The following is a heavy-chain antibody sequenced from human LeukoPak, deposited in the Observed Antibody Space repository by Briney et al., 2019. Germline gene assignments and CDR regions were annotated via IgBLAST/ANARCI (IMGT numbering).Heavy chain of an antibody. Sequence: GGSLRLSCAASGFTFSDYYMGWIRQAPGKRLEWVSYISRGGSTIYYADSVKGRFPISRDHAKNSLYLQMNSLRAEDTAVYYCARDFTYTGYFDPWGQGTLVTVSS. CDR2: ISRGGSTI. CDR3: ARDFTYTGYFDP. J-gene: IGHJ5*02. D-gene: IGHD3-16*01. CDR1: GFTFSDYY. V-gene: IGHV3-11*01.